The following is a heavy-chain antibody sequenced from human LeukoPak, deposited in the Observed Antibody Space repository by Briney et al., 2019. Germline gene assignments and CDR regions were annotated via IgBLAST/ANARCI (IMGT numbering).Heavy chain of an antibody. D-gene: IGHD3-22*01. CDR1: GFSFSDYA. V-gene: IGHV3-23*01. Sequence: GGSLRLSCLVAGFSFSDYAMSWGRRAPGNGLEWVSAITGSGQTKYYTDSVDGRFTMSRDNSKNTLNSLRDEDTAEYFCAKESLVVIESYFDNWGQGTLVLVSS. J-gene: IGHJ4*02. CDR3: AKESLVVIESYFDN. CDR2: ITGSGQTK.